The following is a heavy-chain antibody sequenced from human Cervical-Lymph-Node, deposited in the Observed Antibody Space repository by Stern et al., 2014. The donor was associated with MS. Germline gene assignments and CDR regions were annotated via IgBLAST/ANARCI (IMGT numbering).Heavy chain of an antibody. D-gene: IGHD2-15*01. CDR1: GFTFSSYG. J-gene: IGHJ4*02. CDR3: ARDRHDLGYCSGGSCYLPDY. Sequence: VQLEESGGGVVQPGRSLRLSCAASGFTFSSYGMHWVRQAPGKGLEWVAVIWYVGRNKYYADSGKGRFAISRDNSKNTLYLQMNSLRAEDTAVYYCARDRHDLGYCSGGSCYLPDYWGQGTLVTVSS. V-gene: IGHV3-33*01. CDR2: IWYVGRNK.